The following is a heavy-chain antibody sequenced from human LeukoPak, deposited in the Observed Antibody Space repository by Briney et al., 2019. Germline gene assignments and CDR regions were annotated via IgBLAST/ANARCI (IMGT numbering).Heavy chain of an antibody. CDR1: GGSISSHY. Sequence: PSETLSLTCTVSGGSISSHYWSWVRQAPGKGLEWVSVIYSGGSTYYADSVKGRFTISRDNSKNTLYLQMNSLRAEDTAVYYCARDMNYYGSGSDSGDWGQGTLVTVSS. CDR2: IYSGGST. J-gene: IGHJ4*02. CDR3: ARDMNYYGSGSDSGD. D-gene: IGHD3-10*01. V-gene: IGHV3-66*01.